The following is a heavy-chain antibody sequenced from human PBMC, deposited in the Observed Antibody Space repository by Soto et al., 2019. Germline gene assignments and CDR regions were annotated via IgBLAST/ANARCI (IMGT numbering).Heavy chain of an antibody. CDR3: ARSRGGYFDY. Sequence: SETLSLTCTVSGGSISPYYWTWIRQPPGKGLEWIGYIYYSGNTNYNPSLKSRVTISVDTSKNQFSLKLSSVTAADTAVYYCARSRGGYFDYWGQGTLVTVSS. V-gene: IGHV4-59*01. D-gene: IGHD3-16*01. CDR1: GGSISPYY. CDR2: IYYSGNT. J-gene: IGHJ4*02.